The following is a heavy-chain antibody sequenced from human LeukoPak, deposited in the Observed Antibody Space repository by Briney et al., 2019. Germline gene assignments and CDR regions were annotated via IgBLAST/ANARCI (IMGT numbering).Heavy chain of an antibody. CDR2: IGGDGIAF. CDR1: GFTFTDHP. CDR3: ATQYYYDLAFDY. Sequence: GGSLRLSCVASGFTFTDHPMNWVRQAPGKGLEWISYIGGDGIAFYADSVKGRFTISRDNAKNSLYLQMNSLRAEDTAVYYCATQYYYDLAFDYWGQGTLVTVSS. J-gene: IGHJ4*02. D-gene: IGHD3-22*01. V-gene: IGHV3-11*01.